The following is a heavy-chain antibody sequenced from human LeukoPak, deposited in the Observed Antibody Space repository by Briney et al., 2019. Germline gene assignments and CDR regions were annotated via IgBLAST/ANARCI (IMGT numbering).Heavy chain of an antibody. CDR2: IYYSGST. CDR1: GGSISSSSYY. Sequence: ASETLSLTCTVSGGSISSSSYYWGWIRQPPGKGLEWIGYIYYSGSTYYNPSLKSRVTISVDTSKNQFSLKLSSVTAADTAVYYCALSTYYDILTGYDYWGQGTLVTVSS. CDR3: ALSTYYDILTGYDY. D-gene: IGHD3-9*01. J-gene: IGHJ4*02. V-gene: IGHV4-30-4*08.